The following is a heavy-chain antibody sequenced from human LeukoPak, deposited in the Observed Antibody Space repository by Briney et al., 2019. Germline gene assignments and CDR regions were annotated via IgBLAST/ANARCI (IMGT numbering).Heavy chain of an antibody. Sequence: PGGSLRLSCAASEFTFSSYAMSWVRQAPGKGLEWVSSIGGSGDSAYYADSVKGRFTISRDNSKNTLYLQMNSLRAEDTAVYYCAKDHHVSSAITIFGVVIMPFDYRGQGSLVTVSS. V-gene: IGHV3-23*01. J-gene: IGHJ4*02. CDR3: AKDHHVSSAITIFGVVIMPFDY. CDR1: EFTFSSYA. CDR2: IGGSGDSA. D-gene: IGHD3-3*01.